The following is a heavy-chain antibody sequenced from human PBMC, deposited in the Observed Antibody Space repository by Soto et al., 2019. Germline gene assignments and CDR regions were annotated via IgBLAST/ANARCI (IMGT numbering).Heavy chain of an antibody. J-gene: IGHJ6*02. V-gene: IGHV1-69*06. CDR1: GGTFSSYA. D-gene: IGHD5-12*01. Sequence: QVQLVQSGAEVKKPGSSVKVSCKASGGTFSSYAISWVRQAPGQGLEWMGGIIPIFGTANYALKFQGRVTITADKSTSTAYMELSSLRSEDTAVYYCARDTSGPEYWLRSSIYGMDVWGQGTTVTVSS. CDR3: ARDTSGPEYWLRSSIYGMDV. CDR2: IIPIFGTA.